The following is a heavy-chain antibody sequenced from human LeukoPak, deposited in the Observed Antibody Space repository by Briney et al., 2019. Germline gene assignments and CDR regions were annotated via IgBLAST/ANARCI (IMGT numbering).Heavy chain of an antibody. J-gene: IGHJ4*02. CDR3: ARHGGSSYGSYYFDF. Sequence: PSETLSLTCTVSGGSISSSSYYWGWIRQPPGKGLEWIGTIYYSGSTYYNPSLKSRVTIFVDTSKNQFSLKLSSVTAADTAVYYCARHGGSSYGSYYFDFWGQGTLVTVPS. V-gene: IGHV4-39*01. CDR2: IYYSGST. CDR1: GGSISSSSYY. D-gene: IGHD5-18*01.